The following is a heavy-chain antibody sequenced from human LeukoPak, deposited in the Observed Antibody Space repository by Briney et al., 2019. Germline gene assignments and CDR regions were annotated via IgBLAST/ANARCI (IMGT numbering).Heavy chain of an antibody. CDR1: GYTFSSYS. V-gene: IGHV3-21*01. D-gene: IGHD3-22*01. CDR3: VRLRRKSDTSGFYYYYDF. J-gene: IGHJ4*02. Sequence: GGSLRLSCLVSGYTFSSYSINWVRQAPGKGLEWVSSISVRSNYIYYADSVRGRFRISRDDARDSLYLQMNSLRAEDTAVYSCVRLRRKSDTSGFYYYYDFWGQGTLVTVSS. CDR2: ISVRSNYI.